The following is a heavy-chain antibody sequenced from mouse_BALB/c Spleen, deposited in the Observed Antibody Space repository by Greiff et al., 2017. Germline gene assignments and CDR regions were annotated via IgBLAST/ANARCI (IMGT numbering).Heavy chain of an antibody. V-gene: IGHV1-82*01. CDR1: GYAFSSSW. CDR2: IYPGDGDT. D-gene: IGHD2-4*01. CDR3: ARRGGMITTYYAMDY. J-gene: IGHJ4*01. Sequence: LQESGPELVKPGASVKISCKASGYAFSSSWMNWVKQRPGQGLEWIGRIYPGDGDTNYNGKFKGKATLTADKSSSTAYMQLSSLTSVDSAVYFCARRGGMITTYYAMDYWGQGTSVTVSS.